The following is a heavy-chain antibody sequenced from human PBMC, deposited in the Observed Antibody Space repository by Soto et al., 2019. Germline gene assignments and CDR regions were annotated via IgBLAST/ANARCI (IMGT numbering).Heavy chain of an antibody. V-gene: IGHV6-1*01. D-gene: IGHD2-2*01. CDR2: TYYRSKWYN. Sequence: QTLSLTCAISGDSVSSNSAAWNWIRQSPSRGLEWLGRTYYRSKWYNDYAVSVKSRITINPDTSKNQFSLQLNSVTPEDTAVYYCASSSYTVDPYCSSTSCPPPYYYGMDVWGQGTTVTVSS. CDR3: ASSSYTVDPYCSSTSCPPPYYYGMDV. CDR1: GDSVSSNSAA. J-gene: IGHJ6*02.